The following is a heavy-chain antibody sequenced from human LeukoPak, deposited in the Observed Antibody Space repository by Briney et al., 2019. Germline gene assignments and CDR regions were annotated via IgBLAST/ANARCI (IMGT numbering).Heavy chain of an antibody. J-gene: IGHJ4*02. Sequence: GRSLRLSCAASGFTFSSYAMHWVRQAPGKGLEWVAVISYDGSNKYYADSVKGRFTISRDNSKNTLYLQMNSLRAEDTAVYYCARERDPSSGWRTFPGYWGQGTLVTVSS. CDR1: GFTFSSYA. CDR3: ARERDPSSGWRTFPGY. V-gene: IGHV3-30-3*01. D-gene: IGHD6-19*01. CDR2: ISYDGSNK.